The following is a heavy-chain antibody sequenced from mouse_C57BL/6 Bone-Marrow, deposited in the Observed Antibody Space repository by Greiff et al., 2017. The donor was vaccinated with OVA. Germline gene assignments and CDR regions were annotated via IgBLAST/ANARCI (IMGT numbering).Heavy chain of an antibody. CDR1: GFKFKNTY. CDR2: IDPANGNT. V-gene: IGHV14-3*01. J-gene: IGHJ3*01. D-gene: IGHD2-10*01. CDR3: ASLLLAY. Sequence: VQLQQSVAELVRPGASVKLSCTASGFKFKNTYMHWVKQRPEQGLEWIGRIDPANGNTKYAPKFQGKATITADTSSNTAYLQISSLTAEDTAICYCASLLLAYWGQGTLVTVSA.